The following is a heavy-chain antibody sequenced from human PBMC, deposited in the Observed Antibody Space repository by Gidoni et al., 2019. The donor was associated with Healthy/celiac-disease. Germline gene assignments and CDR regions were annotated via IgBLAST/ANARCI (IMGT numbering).Heavy chain of an antibody. D-gene: IGHD3-9*01. J-gene: IGHJ4*02. CDR3: AKDLTAAKLGIGYYFDY. Sequence: EVQLLESGGGLVQPGGSLRLSCAASGFTFSSSAMSWVRQAPGKGLGWVSAISGSGGSTYYADSVKGRFTISRDNLKNTLYLQMNSLRAEDTAVYYCAKDLTAAKLGIGYYFDYWGQGTLVTVSS. V-gene: IGHV3-23*01. CDR2: ISGSGGST. CDR1: GFTFSSSA.